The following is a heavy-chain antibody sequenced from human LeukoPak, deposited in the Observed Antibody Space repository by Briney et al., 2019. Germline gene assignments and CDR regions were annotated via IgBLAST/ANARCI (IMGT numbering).Heavy chain of an antibody. J-gene: IGHJ4*02. V-gene: IGHV4-59*11. D-gene: IGHD3-16*01. Sequence: SETLSLTCTVSGGFISGHYWTWIRQPPGKGLEWIGYIYNSGSTKYSPSLKSRVTISVDTSKNQFSLKLSSVTAADTAVYYCVRGGVLKSVDYWGQGTLVAVSS. CDR1: GGFISGHY. CDR2: IYNSGST. CDR3: VRGGVLKSVDY.